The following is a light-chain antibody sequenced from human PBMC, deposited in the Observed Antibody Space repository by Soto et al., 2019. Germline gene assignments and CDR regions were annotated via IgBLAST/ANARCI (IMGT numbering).Light chain of an antibody. CDR1: ESVVSNY. Sequence: EMFFTQAPGTPSFSPGERATPPCRAPESVVSNYLAWYQLKPGQAPRLLIYDASSRATGIPDRFSGSGSGTDFTLTISRLEPEDFAVYYCQQYHNWPPITFGQGTRLEIK. V-gene: IGKV3-20*01. CDR3: QQYHNWPPIT. J-gene: IGKJ5*01. CDR2: DAS.